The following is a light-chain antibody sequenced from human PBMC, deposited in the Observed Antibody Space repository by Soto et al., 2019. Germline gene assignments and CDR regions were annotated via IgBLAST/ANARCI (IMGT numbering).Light chain of an antibody. CDR2: GAS. CDR1: QSVSSN. J-gene: IGKJ2*01. CDR3: QQYINWPPYT. Sequence: EMVMTQSPATLSVSPGERATLSCSASQSVSSNLAWYQQKPGQAPRLLIYGASTRATGIPARFIGSGSGTAFTLTISSLQSEDFAVYYCQQYINWPPYTFGQGTKLEIK. V-gene: IGKV3-15*01.